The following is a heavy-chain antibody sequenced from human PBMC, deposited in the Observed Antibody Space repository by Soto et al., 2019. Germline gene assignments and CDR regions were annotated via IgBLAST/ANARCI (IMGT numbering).Heavy chain of an antibody. Sequence: GGSLRLSCAASGFTFSSYAMYWVRQAPGKGLEWVAVISYDGSNKYYADSVKGRFTISRDNSKNTLYLQMNSLRAEDTAVYYCARDKRDLRYLEWSYYFDVWGQGTLVTVSS. CDR3: ARDKRDLRYLEWSYYFDV. V-gene: IGHV3-30-3*01. CDR1: GFTFSSYA. CDR2: ISYDGSNK. D-gene: IGHD3-3*01. J-gene: IGHJ4*02.